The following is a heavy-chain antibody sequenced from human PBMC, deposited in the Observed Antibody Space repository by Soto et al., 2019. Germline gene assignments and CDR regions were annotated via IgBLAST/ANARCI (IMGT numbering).Heavy chain of an antibody. J-gene: IGHJ4*02. CDR3: ARRQGCALFY. Sequence: PSETLSLTCTVSGGSISSYYWSWIRQPPGKGLEWIGYIYYSGSTNYNPSLKSRVTISVDTSKNQFSLKLSSVTAADTAVYYCARRQGCALFYCAQGSL. CDR1: GGSISSYY. V-gene: IGHV4-59*08. D-gene: IGHD2-21*01. CDR2: IYYSGST.